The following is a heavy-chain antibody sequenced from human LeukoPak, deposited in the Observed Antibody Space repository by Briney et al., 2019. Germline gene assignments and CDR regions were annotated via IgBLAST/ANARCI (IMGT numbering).Heavy chain of an antibody. Sequence: GGSLRLSCAASGFTFTWYWMHWVRQVPGKGLDWVSRINEDGSITTHADSVKGRFTISRDNAKKTLYLQMNSLRAEDTAVYYCARSIGLTGGGVDVWGQGTTVTVSS. CDR3: ARSIGLTGGGVDV. D-gene: IGHD3-9*01. CDR1: GFTFTWYW. V-gene: IGHV3-74*01. J-gene: IGHJ6*02. CDR2: INEDGSIT.